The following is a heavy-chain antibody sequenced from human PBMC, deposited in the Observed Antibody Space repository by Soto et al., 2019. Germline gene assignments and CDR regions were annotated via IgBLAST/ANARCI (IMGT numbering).Heavy chain of an antibody. CDR1: GFTFDDYA. CDR3: AKENIVVVTSGDFDN. Sequence: EVHLVESGGDLVQPGRSLRLSCAASGFTFDDYAMHWVRQAPGRGLEWVSGLSWDSGSKGYADSVKGRFTISRDNAKNSLYLQMSSLRHEDTALYYCAKENIVVVTSGDFDNWGQGTLVTVSS. J-gene: IGHJ4*02. D-gene: IGHD2-21*02. CDR2: LSWDSGSK. V-gene: IGHV3-9*01.